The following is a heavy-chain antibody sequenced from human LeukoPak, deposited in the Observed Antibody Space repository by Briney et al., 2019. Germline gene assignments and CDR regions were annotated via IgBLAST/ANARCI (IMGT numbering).Heavy chain of an antibody. Sequence: PGGSLRPSCAASGFTFSTFAMIWVRQPPGKGLEWVSSIFPSGGEIHYADSVRGRFTISRDNAKNSLYLQMNSLRAEDTAVYYCARRGARGYYDSSGYPDYWGQGTLVTVSS. CDR2: IFPSGGEI. D-gene: IGHD3-22*01. CDR1: GFTFSTFA. CDR3: ARRGARGYYDSSGYPDY. J-gene: IGHJ4*02. V-gene: IGHV3-21*01.